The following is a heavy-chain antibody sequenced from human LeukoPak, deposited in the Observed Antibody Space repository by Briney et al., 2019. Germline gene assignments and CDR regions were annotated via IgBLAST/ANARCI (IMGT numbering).Heavy chain of an antibody. D-gene: IGHD3-10*01. Sequence: GGSLRLSCAASGFTFSSYWMHWVRQAPGKGLVWVSRISSDGSSTSHADSVKGRFTVSRDNAKNTLYLQMDSLRDEDTAVYYCARSHGSGGPFLWGQGPRVTVSS. J-gene: IGHJ4*02. CDR3: ARSHGSGGPFL. V-gene: IGHV3-74*01. CDR1: GFTFSSYW. CDR2: ISSDGSST.